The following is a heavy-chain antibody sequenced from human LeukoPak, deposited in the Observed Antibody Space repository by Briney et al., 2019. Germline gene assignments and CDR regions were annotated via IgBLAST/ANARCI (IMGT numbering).Heavy chain of an antibody. J-gene: IGHJ4*02. V-gene: IGHV3-23*01. CDR1: GFTFSSYV. Sequence: GGSLRLSCAASGFTFSSYVMNWVRLAPEKGLEWVSSITGSDTNIFYADSVRGRFTISRDNSKNIVFLQMDSLRAEDTAIYYCARRGPNWGFFDYWGQGSLVTVSS. CDR3: ARRGPNWGFFDY. D-gene: IGHD3-16*01. CDR2: ITGSDTNI.